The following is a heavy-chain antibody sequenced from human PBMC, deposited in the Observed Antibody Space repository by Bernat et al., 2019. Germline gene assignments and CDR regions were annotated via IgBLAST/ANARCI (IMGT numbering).Heavy chain of an antibody. Sequence: QLQLQESGPGLVKPSETLPLTCTVSGGSISSSSYYWGWIRQPPGKGLEWIGSIYYSGSTYYNPSLKSRVTISVDTSKNQFSLKLSSVTAADTAVYYCARQAYYDFWSGYYGDYYYGMDVWGQGTTVTVSS. J-gene: IGHJ6*02. V-gene: IGHV4-39*01. CDR2: IYYSGST. D-gene: IGHD3-3*01. CDR1: GGSISSSSYY. CDR3: ARQAYYDFWSGYYGDYYYGMDV.